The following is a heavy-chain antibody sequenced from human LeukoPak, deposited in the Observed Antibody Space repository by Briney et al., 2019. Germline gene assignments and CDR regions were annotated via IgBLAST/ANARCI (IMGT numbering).Heavy chain of an antibody. Sequence: SETLSLTCTVSGGSTSTYYWSWIRQPPGKGLEWIGYIYYSGSTNYNPSLKSRVTISVDTSKNQFSLKLSSVTAADTAVYYCARDNIVYYDSSGYYRYYYYYGMDVWGQGTTVTVSS. CDR2: IYYSGST. J-gene: IGHJ6*02. CDR3: ARDNIVYYDSSGYYRYYYYYGMDV. D-gene: IGHD3-22*01. CDR1: GGSTSTYY. V-gene: IGHV4-59*01.